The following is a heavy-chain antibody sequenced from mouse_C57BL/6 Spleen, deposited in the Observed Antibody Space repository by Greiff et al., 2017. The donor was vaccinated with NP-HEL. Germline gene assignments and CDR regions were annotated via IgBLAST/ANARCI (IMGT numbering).Heavy chain of an antibody. V-gene: IGHV1-55*01. J-gene: IGHJ4*01. CDR1: GYTFTSYW. CDR2: IYPGSGST. D-gene: IGHD2-2*01. Sequence: VQLQQPGAELVKPGASVKMSCKASGYTFTSYWITWVKQRPGQGLEWIGDIYPGSGSTNYNEKFKSKATLIVDTSSSTAYMQLSSLTSEDSAVYYCAREYGYDDYAMDYWGQGTSVTVSS. CDR3: AREYGYDDYAMDY.